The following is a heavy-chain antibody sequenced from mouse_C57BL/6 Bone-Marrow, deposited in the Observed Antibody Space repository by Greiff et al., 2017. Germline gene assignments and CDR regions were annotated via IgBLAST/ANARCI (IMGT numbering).Heavy chain of an antibody. Sequence: SGPELVKPGASVKISCKASGYSFTGYYMNWVKQSPEKSLEWIGEINPSTGGTTYNQKFKAKATLTVDKSSSTAYMQLKSLTSEDSAVYYCARWLGPYYYAMDYWGQGTSVTVSS. CDR1: GYSFTGYY. CDR3: ARWLGPYYYAMDY. V-gene: IGHV1-42*01. CDR2: INPSTGGT. D-gene: IGHD2-2*01. J-gene: IGHJ4*01.